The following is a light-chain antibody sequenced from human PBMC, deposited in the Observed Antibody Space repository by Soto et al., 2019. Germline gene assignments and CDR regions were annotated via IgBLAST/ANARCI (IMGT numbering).Light chain of an antibody. V-gene: IGLV2-14*03. CDR1: SSDVGAYNY. Sequence: QSVLTQPASVSGSPGQSIASSCTGTSSDVGAYNYVSWYQQHPGKAPKLMIYDVNNRPSGVSNRFSGSKSGNTAPLTISGLQAEDEADYYCCSYTTSSTYVFGTGTQLTVL. CDR3: CSYTTSSTYV. CDR2: DVN. J-gene: IGLJ1*01.